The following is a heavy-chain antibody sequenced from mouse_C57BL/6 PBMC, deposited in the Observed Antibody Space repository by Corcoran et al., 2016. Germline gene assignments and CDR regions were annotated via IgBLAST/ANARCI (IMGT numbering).Heavy chain of an antibody. J-gene: IGHJ3*01. CDR2: INTYSGVP. V-gene: IGHV9-3*01. CDR1: GYTFTTYG. CDR3: ARSPTVVAPYAY. D-gene: IGHD1-1*01. Sequence: QIQLVQSGPELKKPGETVKISCKASGYTFTTYGMSWVKQAPGKGLKWMGWINTYSGVPTYADDFKGRFAFSLETSASTAYLQINNLKNEDTATYFCARSPTVVAPYAYWCQGTLVTLSA.